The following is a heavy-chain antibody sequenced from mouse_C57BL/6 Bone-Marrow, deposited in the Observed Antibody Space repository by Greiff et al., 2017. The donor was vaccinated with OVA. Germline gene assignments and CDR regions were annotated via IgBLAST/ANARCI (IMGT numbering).Heavy chain of an antibody. V-gene: IGHV1-64*01. CDR2: IHPNSGST. D-gene: IGHD2-1*01. CDR1: GYTFTSYW. CDR3: ARASGNSWFAY. J-gene: IGHJ3*01. Sequence: VQLQQPGAELVKPGASVKLSCKASGYTFTSYWMHWVKQRPGQGLEWIGMIHPNSGSTNYNEKFKSKATLTVDKSSSTAYMQLSSLTSEDSAVYYCARASGNSWFAYWGQGTLVTVSA.